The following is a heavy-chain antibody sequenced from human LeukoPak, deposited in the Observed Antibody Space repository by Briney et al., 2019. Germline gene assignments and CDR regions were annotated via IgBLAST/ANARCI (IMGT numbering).Heavy chain of an antibody. V-gene: IGHV3-7*02. CDR1: GFTFSTYT. Sequence: PGGSLILSCAASGFTFSTYTMNWVRQAPGKGLEWVANIKEDGSEKYYVESVKGRFTISRDNAKKSLYLQMNSLRAEDTAVYYCAYSTTWFSSGYWGQGTLVTVSS. CDR3: AYSTTWFSSGY. D-gene: IGHD6-13*01. CDR2: IKEDGSEK. J-gene: IGHJ4*02.